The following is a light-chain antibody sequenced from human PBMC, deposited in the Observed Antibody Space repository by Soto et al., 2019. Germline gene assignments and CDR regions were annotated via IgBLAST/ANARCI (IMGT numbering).Light chain of an antibody. Sequence: DIQMTQSPSSLSASVGDRVTITCRASQAINNYVAWYQQKPGQSPQLLMYAASTLQSGVPSRFSGSGSGTDFTLTISSLQHEDVATYYCQKYDSVLLIFGGGTKVEVK. CDR1: QAINNY. J-gene: IGKJ4*01. V-gene: IGKV1-27*01. CDR3: QKYDSVLLI. CDR2: AAS.